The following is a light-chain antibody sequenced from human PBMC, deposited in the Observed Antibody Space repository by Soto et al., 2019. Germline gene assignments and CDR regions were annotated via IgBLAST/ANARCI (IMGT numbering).Light chain of an antibody. V-gene: IGLV4-69*01. CDR1: SGQNTYV. CDR2: VDSDGSH. J-gene: IGLJ2*01. CDR3: QNLDTGIQV. Sequence: QLVLTQWPSASGSLGASGNLTCTLTSGQNTYVIAWHQRQPERGPRYLMKVDSDGSHSKGDGIADRFSGSSSGAERYLTISSLQSEDVADYYFQNLDTGIQVFGGGTKLTVL.